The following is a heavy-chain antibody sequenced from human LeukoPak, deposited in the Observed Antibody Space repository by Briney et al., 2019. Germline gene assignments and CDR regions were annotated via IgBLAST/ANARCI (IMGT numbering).Heavy chain of an antibody. CDR3: ARGAYYDSSGYYSQYYFDY. CDR1: GFTFDDYG. Sequence: GGSLRLSCAASGFTFDDYGMSWVRQAPGKGLEWVSGINWNGGSTGYADSVKGRFTISRDNAKNSLYLQMNSLRAEDTALYYCARGAYYDSSGYYSQYYFDYWGQGTLVTVSS. J-gene: IGHJ4*02. CDR2: INWNGGST. V-gene: IGHV3-20*04. D-gene: IGHD3-22*01.